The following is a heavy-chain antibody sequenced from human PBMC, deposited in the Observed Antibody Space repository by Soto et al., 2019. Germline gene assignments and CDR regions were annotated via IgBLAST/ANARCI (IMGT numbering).Heavy chain of an antibody. CDR3: ARDLRDIVVVVAATPPTYYHYYGMDV. J-gene: IGHJ6*02. D-gene: IGHD2-15*01. CDR2: IIPIFGTA. Sequence: SVKVSCKASGGTFSSYAISWVRQAPGQGLEWMGGIIPIFGTANYAQKFQGRVTITADKSTSTAYMELSSLRSEDTAVYYCARDLRDIVVVVAATPPTYYHYYGMDVWGQGTTVTVSS. CDR1: GGTFSSYA. V-gene: IGHV1-69*06.